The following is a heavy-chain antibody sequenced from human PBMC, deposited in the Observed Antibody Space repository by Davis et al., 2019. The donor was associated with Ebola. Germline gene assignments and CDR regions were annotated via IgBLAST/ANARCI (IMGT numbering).Heavy chain of an antibody. D-gene: IGHD1-26*01. CDR1: GFTFSSYS. CDR3: AKDTSNIWFDI. CDR2: LGTSADT. J-gene: IGHJ3*02. Sequence: GESLKISCAASGFTFSSYSMSWVRQAPGKGLEWVSTLGTSADTYYADSVKGRFTISRDNSRNTLYLQMNGLRVEDTAIYYCAKDTSNIWFDIWGQGTVVTVSS. V-gene: IGHV3-23*01.